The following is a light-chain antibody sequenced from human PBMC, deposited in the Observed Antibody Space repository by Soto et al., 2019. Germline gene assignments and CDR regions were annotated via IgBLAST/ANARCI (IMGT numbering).Light chain of an antibody. Sequence: EIVLTQSPATLSLSPGEIATLSCRASQSVSSCLAWYQQKPGQAPRLLIYDASNRATGIPARFSGSGSGTDFTLTISSLEPEDFAVYYCQQRSNWPLTFGGGTKVEIK. CDR3: QQRSNWPLT. CDR1: QSVSSC. V-gene: IGKV3-11*01. CDR2: DAS. J-gene: IGKJ4*01.